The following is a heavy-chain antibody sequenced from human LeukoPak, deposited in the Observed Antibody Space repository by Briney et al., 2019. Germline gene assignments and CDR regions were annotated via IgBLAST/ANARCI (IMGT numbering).Heavy chain of an antibody. D-gene: IGHD3-22*01. CDR2: ISYDGSNK. J-gene: IGHJ4*02. CDR3: AKGGKGYLGEIVVVTRFDY. V-gene: IGHV3-30*18. CDR1: GFTFSSYG. Sequence: GGSLRLSCAASGFTFSSYGMHWVRQAPGKGLEWVAVISYDGSNKYYADSVKGRFTISRDNSKNTLYLQMNSLRAEDTAVYYCAKGGKGYLGEIVVVTRFDYWGQGTLVTVSS.